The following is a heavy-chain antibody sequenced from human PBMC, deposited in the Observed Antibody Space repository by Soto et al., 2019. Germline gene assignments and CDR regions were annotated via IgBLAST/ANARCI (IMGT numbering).Heavy chain of an antibody. V-gene: IGHV3-74*01. CDR1: GFTISSYW. J-gene: IGHJ4*02. D-gene: IGHD6-19*01. Sequence: EVQLVESGGGLVQPGESLRLSCVVSGFTISSYWMQWVRQAPGKGLVWVSRINGDGSSTNYADSVKGRFTISRDNAKNTLYLQMNTLRAEDTAVYYCAIAVAGPTAIAYWGQGNQVTVSS. CDR3: AIAVAGPTAIAY. CDR2: INGDGSST.